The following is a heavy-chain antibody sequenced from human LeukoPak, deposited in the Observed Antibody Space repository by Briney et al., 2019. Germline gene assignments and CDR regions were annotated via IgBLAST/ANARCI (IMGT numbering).Heavy chain of an antibody. V-gene: IGHV3-30-3*01. J-gene: IGHJ4*02. CDR2: ISYDGSNK. Sequence: GGSLRLSCAASGFTFSSYAMHWVRQAPGKGLEWVAVISYDGSNKYYADSVKGRLTISRDNSKNTLYLQMNSLRAEDTAVYYCACEYSSSWFDYWGQGTLVTVSS. CDR3: ACEYSSSWFDY. CDR1: GFTFSSYA. D-gene: IGHD6-13*01.